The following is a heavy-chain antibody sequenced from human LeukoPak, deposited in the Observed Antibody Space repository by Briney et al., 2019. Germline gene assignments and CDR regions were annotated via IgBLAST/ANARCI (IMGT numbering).Heavy chain of an antibody. CDR2: INPSGGST. CDR3: ARDHNYDYVWGSYRPFDY. D-gene: IGHD3-16*02. V-gene: IGHV1-46*01. J-gene: IGHJ4*02. Sequence: ASVTVSCTASGYTFTSYYMHWVRQAPGQGLEWMGIINPSGGSTSYAQKLQGRVTMTTDTSTSTAYMELRSLRSDDTAVYYCARDHNYDYVWGSYRPFDYWGQGTLVTVSS. CDR1: GYTFTSYY.